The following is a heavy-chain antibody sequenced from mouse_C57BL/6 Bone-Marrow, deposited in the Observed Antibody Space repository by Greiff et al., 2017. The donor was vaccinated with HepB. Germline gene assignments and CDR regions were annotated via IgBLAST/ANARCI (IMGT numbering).Heavy chain of an antibody. V-gene: IGHV5-4*01. CDR3: ARDDYGSSYGFDY. Sequence: EVQRVESGGGLVKPGGSLKLSCAASGFTFSSYAMSWVRQTPEKRLEWVATISDGGSYTYYPDNVKGRFTISRDNAKNNLYLQMSHLKSEDTAMYYCARDDYGSSYGFDYWGQGTTLTVSS. CDR1: GFTFSSYA. J-gene: IGHJ2*01. CDR2: ISDGGSYT. D-gene: IGHD1-1*01.